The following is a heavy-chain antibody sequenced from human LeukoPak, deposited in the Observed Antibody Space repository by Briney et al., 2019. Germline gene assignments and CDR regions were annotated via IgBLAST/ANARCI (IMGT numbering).Heavy chain of an antibody. CDR1: GGTFSSYA. J-gene: IGHJ6*03. Sequence: ASVKVSCKASGGTFSSYAISWVRQAPGQGLEWMGGIIPIFGTANYAQKFQGRVTITTDESTSTAFMELSSLRSEDTAVYYCASHDPKLTAMDEGGYYYYMDVWGKGTRSPSP. D-gene: IGHD5-18*01. V-gene: IGHV1-69*05. CDR3: ASHDPKLTAMDEGGYYYYMDV. CDR2: IIPIFGTA.